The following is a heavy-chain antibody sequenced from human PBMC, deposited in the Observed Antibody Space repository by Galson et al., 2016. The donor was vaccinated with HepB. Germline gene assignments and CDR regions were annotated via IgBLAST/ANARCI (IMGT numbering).Heavy chain of an antibody. CDR1: GFTFSSYA. CDR3: ARDDDYVWGTYRYTRTVPQYYFDY. J-gene: IGHJ4*02. V-gene: IGHV3-30-3*01. CDR2: ISFDGSNN. D-gene: IGHD3-16*02. Sequence: SLRLSCAASGFTFSSYAMHWVRQAPGKGLEWVAVISFDGSNNFYADSVKGRFTISRYKSKNTLYLQMNSLRAEDTAVYYCARDDDYVWGTYRYTRTVPQYYFDYWGQGTLVTVSS.